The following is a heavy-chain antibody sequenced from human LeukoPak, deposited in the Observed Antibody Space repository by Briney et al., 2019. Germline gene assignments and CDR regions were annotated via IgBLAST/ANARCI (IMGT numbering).Heavy chain of an antibody. CDR3: AKDPHYYGSGSLINYYYYYGMDV. CDR1: GFTFSSYG. Sequence: PGGSLRLSCAASGFTFSSYGMHWVRQAPGKGLEWVAFIRYDGSNKYYADSVKGRFTISRDNSKNTLYLQMYSLRAEDTAVYYCAKDPHYYGSGSLINYYYYYGMDVWGQGTTVTVSS. V-gene: IGHV3-30*02. CDR2: IRYDGSNK. D-gene: IGHD3-10*01. J-gene: IGHJ6*02.